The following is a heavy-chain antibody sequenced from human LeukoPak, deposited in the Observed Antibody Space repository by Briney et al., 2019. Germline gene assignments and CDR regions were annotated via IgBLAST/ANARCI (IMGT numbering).Heavy chain of an antibody. V-gene: IGHV3-49*04. J-gene: IGHJ3*02. Sequence: GGSLRLSCTTSGFTFGDYVMSWVRQAPGKGLEWVGFIRSKAYGGTTKYAASVKGRFTISREDSKSIAYLQMNSLRAEDTAVYYCARDQGLGIYVWGSYGAFDIWGQGTMVTVSS. CDR3: ARDQGLGIYVWGSYGAFDI. D-gene: IGHD3-16*01. CDR2: IRSKAYGGTT. CDR1: GFTFGDYV.